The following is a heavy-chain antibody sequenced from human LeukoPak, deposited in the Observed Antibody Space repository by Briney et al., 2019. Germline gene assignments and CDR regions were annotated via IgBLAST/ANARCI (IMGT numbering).Heavy chain of an antibody. CDR2: IYHTESA. CDR1: GFSISSGYS. CDR3: ARDSIHRRTTPFDY. J-gene: IGHJ4*02. Sequence: SETLSLTCTVSGFSISSGYSWGWIRQPPGKGLEWIGNIYHTESANYNPSLKSRVTISVDTSKNQFSLKLSSVTAADTAVYYCARDSIHRRTTPFDYWGQGTLVTVSS. V-gene: IGHV4-38-2*02. D-gene: IGHD1-7*01.